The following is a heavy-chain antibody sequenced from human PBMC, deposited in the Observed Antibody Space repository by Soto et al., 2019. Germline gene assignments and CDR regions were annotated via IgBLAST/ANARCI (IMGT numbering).Heavy chain of an antibody. Sequence: QVQLVESGGGVVQPGRSLRLSCAASGFTFSNYVMHWVRQAPGKGLEWVAVISYDGSNKYYADSVRGRFTISRDNSKNTLFLQMNSLRPEDKAVYYCAKDQYQLIRRCYGLDVWGQGTTVTVSS. J-gene: IGHJ6*02. CDR3: AKDQYQLIRRCYGLDV. V-gene: IGHV3-30*18. D-gene: IGHD2-2*01. CDR2: ISYDGSNK. CDR1: GFTFSNYV.